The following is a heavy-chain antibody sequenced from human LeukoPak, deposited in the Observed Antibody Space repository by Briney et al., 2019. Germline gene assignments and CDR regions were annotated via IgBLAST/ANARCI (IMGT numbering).Heavy chain of an antibody. D-gene: IGHD2-15*01. CDR1: GFTFSSYG. CDR2: ISYDGSNK. J-gene: IGHJ4*02. Sequence: PGGSLRLSCAASGFTFSSYGMHWVRQAPGKGLEWVAVISYDGSNKYYADSVKGRFTISRDNSKNTLYLQMNSLRAEDTAVYYCAIPYCSGGSCYPIWGQGTLVTVSS. V-gene: IGHV3-30*03. CDR3: AIPYCSGGSCYPI.